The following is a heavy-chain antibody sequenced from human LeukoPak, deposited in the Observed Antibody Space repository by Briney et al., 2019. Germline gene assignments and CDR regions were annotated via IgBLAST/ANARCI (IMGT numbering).Heavy chain of an antibody. J-gene: IGHJ3*02. CDR2: ISQSGST. V-gene: IGHV4-34*01. Sequence: PSETLSLTCGVSGGSFSFYYWSWIRQPPGKGLEWIGEISQSGSTNYNPSLKSRVNISLDTSENQFSLKLSSVTAADTAVYYCARALGAFDIWGQGKMVTVSS. CDR3: ARALGAFDI. CDR1: GGSFSFYY.